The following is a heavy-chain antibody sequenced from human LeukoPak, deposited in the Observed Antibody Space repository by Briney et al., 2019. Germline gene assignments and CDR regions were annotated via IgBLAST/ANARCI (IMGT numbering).Heavy chain of an antibody. Sequence: GGSLRLSCAASGFTFSSYGMHWVRQAPGKGLEWVAFIRYDGSNKYYADSVKGRFTISRDNSKNTLYLQMNSLRAEDTAVYYCANLVAAARAFDIWGQGTMVTVSS. CDR2: IRYDGSNK. CDR1: GFTFSSYG. J-gene: IGHJ3*02. CDR3: ANLVAAARAFDI. V-gene: IGHV3-30*02. D-gene: IGHD6-13*01.